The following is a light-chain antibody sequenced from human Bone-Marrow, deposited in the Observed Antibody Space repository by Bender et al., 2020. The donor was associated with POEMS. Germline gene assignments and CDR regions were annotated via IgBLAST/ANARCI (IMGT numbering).Light chain of an antibody. CDR1: SSNTGSGYD. V-gene: IGLV2-23*01. CDR2: EDN. Sequence: QSVLTQPPSVSGAPGQRVTISCTGSSSNTGSGYDINWYQQHPGKAPKLVIYEDNKRPSGVSNRFSGSKSGNTASLTISGLQAEDEADYHCCSYAGSSIYVFGTGTKVTVL. CDR3: CSYAGSSIYV. J-gene: IGLJ1*01.